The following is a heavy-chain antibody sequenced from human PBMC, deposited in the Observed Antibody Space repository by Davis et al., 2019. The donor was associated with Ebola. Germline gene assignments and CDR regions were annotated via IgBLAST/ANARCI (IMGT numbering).Heavy chain of an antibody. CDR2: INHSGST. J-gene: IGHJ5*02. D-gene: IGHD2-15*01. CDR3: ARALGYCRFDP. Sequence: MPSETLSLTCAVYGGSFSGYYWSWIRQPPGKGLEWIGEINHSGSTNYNPSLKSRVTISVDTSNNQFSLKLSSVTAADTAVYYCARALGYCRFDPWGQGTLVTVSS. V-gene: IGHV4-34*01. CDR1: GGSFSGYY.